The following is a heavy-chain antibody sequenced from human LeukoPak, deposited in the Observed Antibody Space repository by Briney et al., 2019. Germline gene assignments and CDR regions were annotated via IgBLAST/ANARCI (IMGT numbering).Heavy chain of an antibody. J-gene: IGHJ6*02. CDR3: ARAQFYYYGMDV. CDR2: IYYSGST. Sequence: SETLSLTCTVSGGSISSYYWSWIRQPPGKGLEWIGYIYYSGSTNYNPSLKSRVTISVDTSKNQFSLKLSSVTAADTAVSYCARAQFYYYGMDVWGQGTTVTVSS. CDR1: GGSISSYY. D-gene: IGHD5-24*01. V-gene: IGHV4-59*01.